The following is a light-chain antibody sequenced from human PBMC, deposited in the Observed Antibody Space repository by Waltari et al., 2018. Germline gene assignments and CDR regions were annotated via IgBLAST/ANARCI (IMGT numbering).Light chain of an antibody. CDR1: QGISNS. CDR2: DAS. J-gene: IGKJ4*01. V-gene: IGKV1-NL1*01. Sequence: DIQMTQSPYPLSASVGDRVSITCRASQGISNSLAWYQQRPGKAPKLLIYDASRLESGVPSRFSGSGSGTDYTLTISSLQPEDFATYYCHQYYTSALDFGGGTKVEIK. CDR3: HQYYTSALD.